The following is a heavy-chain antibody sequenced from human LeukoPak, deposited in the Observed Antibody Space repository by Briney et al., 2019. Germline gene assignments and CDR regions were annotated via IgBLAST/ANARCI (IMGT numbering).Heavy chain of an antibody. Sequence: ASVKVSCKASGYTFTSYGISWVRQAPGQGLEWMGWISAYNGNTNYAQKLQGRVTMTTDTSTSTAYMELRSLRSDDTAVYYCARGASDILTGYSNAFQWYFDLWGCGTLVTVSS. CDR1: GYTFTSYG. V-gene: IGHV1-18*01. CDR3: ARGASDILTGYSNAFQWYFDL. J-gene: IGHJ2*01. D-gene: IGHD3-9*01. CDR2: ISAYNGNT.